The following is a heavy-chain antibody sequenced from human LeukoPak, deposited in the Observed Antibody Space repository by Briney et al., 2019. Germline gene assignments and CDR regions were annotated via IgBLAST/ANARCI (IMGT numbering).Heavy chain of an antibody. CDR2: IYYSGST. V-gene: IGHV4-59*01. J-gene: IGHJ5*02. Sequence: SETLSLTCTVSGGSISSYYWSWIRQPPGKGLEWIGYIYYSGSTNYYPSLKSRVTISVDTSKNQFSLKLSSVTAADTAVYYCARAVPHGWLRPPFDLWGQGTQVIVSS. D-gene: IGHD5-12*01. CDR3: ARAVPHGWLRPPFDL. CDR1: GGSISSYY.